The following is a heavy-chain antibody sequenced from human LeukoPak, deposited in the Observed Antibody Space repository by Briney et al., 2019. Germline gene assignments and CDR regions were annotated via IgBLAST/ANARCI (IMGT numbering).Heavy chain of an antibody. Sequence: SETLSLTCTVSGGSVSSGAYYWSWIRQPAGKGLEWIGRIYTSGSTNYNPSLKSRVTMSVDTSKNQFSLKLSSVTAADTAVYYCAKHLSAGRWLQSSLDYWGQGTLVTVSS. CDR1: GGSVSSGAYY. CDR2: IYTSGST. CDR3: AKHLSAGRWLQSSLDY. J-gene: IGHJ4*02. V-gene: IGHV4-61*02. D-gene: IGHD5-24*01.